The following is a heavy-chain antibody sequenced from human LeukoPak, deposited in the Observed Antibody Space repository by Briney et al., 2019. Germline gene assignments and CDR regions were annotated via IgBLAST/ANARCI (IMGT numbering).Heavy chain of an antibody. Sequence: PGGSLRLSCAASGFNFGSYARNWGRQAPGKGLEWVSSISSGSSFRYYADSVKGRFTISGDNAKNSLYLQMNSLRAEDTAIYYCARDQGGERWFDPWGQGTLVTVSS. J-gene: IGHJ5*02. CDR3: ARDQGGERWFDP. CDR2: ISSGSSFR. V-gene: IGHV3-21*01. CDR1: GFNFGSYA. D-gene: IGHD3-16*01.